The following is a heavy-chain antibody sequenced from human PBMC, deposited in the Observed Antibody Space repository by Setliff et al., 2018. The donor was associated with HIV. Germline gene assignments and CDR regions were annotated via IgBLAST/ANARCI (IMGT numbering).Heavy chain of an antibody. CDR1: GYTFTDFF. J-gene: IGHJ4*02. V-gene: IGHV1-2*02. CDR3: ARQFSNSFDY. D-gene: IGHD7-27*01. CDR2: ISPHNGDK. Sequence: GASVKVSCKASGYTFTDFFIHWVRQAPGQGLEWMGWISPHNGDKNILQRFRGRVTMTTDTSFSTAYMELSGLTSDDTAVYYCARQFSNSFDYWGQGALVTVSS.